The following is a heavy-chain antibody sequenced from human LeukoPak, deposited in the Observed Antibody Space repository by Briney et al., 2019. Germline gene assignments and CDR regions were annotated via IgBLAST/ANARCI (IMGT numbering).Heavy chain of an antibody. D-gene: IGHD6-19*01. CDR3: ARQGRSGWYFDY. V-gene: IGHV5-51*01. CDR2: IFPGDSDT. Sequence: GESLKISCKGSGYSFSSYWIAWVRQMPGQGQEWIGIIFPGDSDTRYSPSFEGQVTISADKSIGTAYLHYSSLKASDTAIYYCARQGRSGWYFDYWGQGTLVTVSS. CDR1: GYSFSSYW. J-gene: IGHJ4*02.